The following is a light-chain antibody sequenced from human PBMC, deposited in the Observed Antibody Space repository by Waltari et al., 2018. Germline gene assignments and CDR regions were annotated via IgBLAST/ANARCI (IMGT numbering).Light chain of an antibody. CDR2: AAS. Sequence: DIQMTQSPSSLSPSVGDRVIITCRASQAINPFLAWFQQKPGKAPRSLIYAASTLQSGVSSNFSGSGSGTNFTLTISSLQPEDCATYYCQQYNSFPPTFGGGTRVEI. CDR1: QAINPF. V-gene: IGKV1-16*02. CDR3: QQYNSFPPT. J-gene: IGKJ4*01.